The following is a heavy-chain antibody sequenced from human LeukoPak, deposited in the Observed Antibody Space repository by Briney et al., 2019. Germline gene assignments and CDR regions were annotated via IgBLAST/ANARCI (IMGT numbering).Heavy chain of an antibody. CDR1: GFTFSSYW. J-gene: IGHJ3*02. D-gene: IGHD6-6*01. Sequence: GGSLRLSCVASGFTFSSYWMSWVRQAPGKGLEWVANIKQDGSEKYYVDSVKGRFTISRDNAKNSLYLQMNSLRAEDTAVYYCARPRSSSSNAFDIWGQGTMVTVSS. V-gene: IGHV3-7*01. CDR2: IKQDGSEK. CDR3: ARPRSSSSNAFDI.